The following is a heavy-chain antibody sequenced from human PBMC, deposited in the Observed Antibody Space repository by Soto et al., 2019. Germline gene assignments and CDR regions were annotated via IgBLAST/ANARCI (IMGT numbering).Heavy chain of an antibody. Sequence: ESGGGLVQPGRSLRLSCAASGFTFDDYAMHWVRQAPGKGLEWVSGISWNSGSIGYADSVKGRFTISRDNAKNSLYLQMNSLRAEDTALYYCAKAGYSSSWLDYWGQGTLVTVSS. CDR2: ISWNSGSI. D-gene: IGHD6-13*01. V-gene: IGHV3-9*01. J-gene: IGHJ4*02. CDR3: AKAGYSSSWLDY. CDR1: GFTFDDYA.